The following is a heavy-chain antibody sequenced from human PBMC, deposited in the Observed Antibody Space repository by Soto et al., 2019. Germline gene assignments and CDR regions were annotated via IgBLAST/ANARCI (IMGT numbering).Heavy chain of an antibody. V-gene: IGHV1-8*01. D-gene: IGHD3-3*01. CDR2: MNPNSGNT. Sequence: QVQLVQSGAEVKKPGASVKVSCEASGYTFTSYDINWVRQATGQGLEWMGWMNPNSGNTGYAQKFQGRVTMTRNTSISTAYMELSSLRSEDTAVYYCARGRITIFGIWFDPWGQGTLVTVSS. CDR1: GYTFTSYD. CDR3: ARGRITIFGIWFDP. J-gene: IGHJ5*02.